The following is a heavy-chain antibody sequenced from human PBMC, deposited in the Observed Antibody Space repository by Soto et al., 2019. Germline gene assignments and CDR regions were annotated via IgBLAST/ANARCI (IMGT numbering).Heavy chain of an antibody. D-gene: IGHD3-16*01. J-gene: IGHJ4*02. Sequence: GASVKVSCKDSGGLFSSFAISWVRQAPGQGLEWLGGIIPVFGPTNYAEKFQDRVTITADESTNTAYLELSSLTSGDTAIYYCVRGGSPYVWFNEFWGQGTLVTVSS. CDR2: IIPVFGPT. V-gene: IGHV1-69*13. CDR1: GGLFSSFA. CDR3: VRGGSPYVWFNEF.